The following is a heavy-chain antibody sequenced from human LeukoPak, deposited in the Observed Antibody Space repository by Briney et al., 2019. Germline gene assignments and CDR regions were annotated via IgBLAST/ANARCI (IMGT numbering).Heavy chain of an antibody. CDR1: GFTFSSYS. Sequence: GGSLRFSCAASGFTFSSYSMNWVRQAPGKGLEWVSSISSSSSYIYYADSVKGRFTISRDNAKNSLYLQMNSLRAEDTAVYYCARGATYYYDSSGYYPTAAFDIWGQGTMVTVSS. V-gene: IGHV3-21*01. CDR3: ARGATYYYDSSGYYPTAAFDI. J-gene: IGHJ3*02. CDR2: ISSSSSYI. D-gene: IGHD3-22*01.